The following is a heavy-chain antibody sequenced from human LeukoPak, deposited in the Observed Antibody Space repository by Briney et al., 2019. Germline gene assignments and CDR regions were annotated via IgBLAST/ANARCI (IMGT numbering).Heavy chain of an antibody. V-gene: IGHV1-2*02. CDR3: ARDAQPPIVVVTATLDY. CDR2: INPNSGGT. Sequence: GASVKVSCKASGHTFTGYYMHWVRQAPGQGLEWVGWINPNSGGTNYAQKFQGRVTITRDTSISTAYMELSRLRSDDTAVYYCARDAQPPIVVVTATLDYWGQGTLVTVSS. J-gene: IGHJ4*02. CDR1: GHTFTGYY. D-gene: IGHD2-21*02.